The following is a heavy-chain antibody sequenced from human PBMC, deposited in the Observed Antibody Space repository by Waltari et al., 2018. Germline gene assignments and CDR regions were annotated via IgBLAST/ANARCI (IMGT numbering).Heavy chain of an antibody. Sequence: EVQLVQSGAEVKKPGESLKISCKGSGYSLNSYWIGRVRPMPGKGLEWMGIIYPGDSDTRYSPSFQGQVTISADKSISTAYLQWSSLKASDTAMYYCARQITMVRGTFDPWGQGTLVTVSS. D-gene: IGHD3-10*01. V-gene: IGHV5-51*01. J-gene: IGHJ5*02. CDR1: GYSLNSYW. CDR2: IYPGDSDT. CDR3: ARQITMVRGTFDP.